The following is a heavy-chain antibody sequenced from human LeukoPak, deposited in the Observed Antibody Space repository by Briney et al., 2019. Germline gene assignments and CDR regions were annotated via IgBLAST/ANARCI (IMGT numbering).Heavy chain of an antibody. CDR2: ISGSGGST. J-gene: IGHJ4*02. Sequence: SGGSLRLSCAASGFTFSSYAMSWVRQAPGKGLEWVSAISGSGGSTYYADSVKGRFTISRDNSKNTLYLQMNSLRAEDAAVYYCAKRAPYCSSTSCSGDYFDYWGQGTLVTVSS. V-gene: IGHV3-23*01. CDR1: GFTFSSYA. D-gene: IGHD2-2*01. CDR3: AKRAPYCSSTSCSGDYFDY.